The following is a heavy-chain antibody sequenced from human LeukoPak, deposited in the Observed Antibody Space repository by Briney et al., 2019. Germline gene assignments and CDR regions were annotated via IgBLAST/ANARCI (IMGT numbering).Heavy chain of an antibody. CDR1: GGSSSGYY. Sequence: PSETLSLTCAVYGGSSSGYYWSWIRQPPGKGLEWIGEINHSGSTNYNPSLKSRVTISVDTSKNQFSLKLSSVTAADTAVYYCARGRKGGYDRSLVKSTGTFDYWGQGTLVTVSS. D-gene: IGHD5-12*01. V-gene: IGHV4-34*01. J-gene: IGHJ4*02. CDR3: ARGRKGGYDRSLVKSTGTFDY. CDR2: INHSGST.